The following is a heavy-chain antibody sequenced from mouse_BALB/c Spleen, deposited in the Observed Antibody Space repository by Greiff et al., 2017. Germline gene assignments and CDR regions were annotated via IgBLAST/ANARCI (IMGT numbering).Heavy chain of an antibody. V-gene: IGHV1S135*01. CDR3: ARLMDY. CDR1: GYSFTSYY. J-gene: IGHJ4*01. CDR2: IDPFNGGT. Sequence: VQLKQSGPELMKPGASVKISCKASGYSFTSYYMHWVKQSHGKSLEWIGYIDPFNGGTSYNQKFKGKATLTVDKSSSTAYMHLSSLTSEDSAVYYCARLMDYWGQGTSVTVSS.